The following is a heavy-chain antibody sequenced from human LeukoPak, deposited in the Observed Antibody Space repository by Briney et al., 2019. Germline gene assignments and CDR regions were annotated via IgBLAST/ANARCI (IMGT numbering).Heavy chain of an antibody. Sequence: ASVKVSCKASGGTFSSYAISWVRQAPGQGLEWMGGIIPIFGTANYAQKFQGRVTITAGESTSTAYMELSSLRSEDTAVYYCARAATGRVAYNWFDPWGQGTLVTVSS. J-gene: IGHJ5*02. D-gene: IGHD1-14*01. CDR2: IIPIFGTA. CDR3: ARAATGRVAYNWFDP. CDR1: GGTFSSYA. V-gene: IGHV1-69*13.